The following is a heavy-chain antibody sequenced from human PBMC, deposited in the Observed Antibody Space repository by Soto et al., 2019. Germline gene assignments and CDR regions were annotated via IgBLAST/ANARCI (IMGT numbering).Heavy chain of an antibody. CDR3: ANSDRGGSGNSNF. J-gene: IGHJ4*02. V-gene: IGHV3-23*01. Sequence: GGSLRLSCAASGLAFNTYAMDWVRQAPGKGLEWVSSISGSGDRTYYADSVKGRFTISRDNSENTLYLEMNSLRAEDTAVYYCANSDRGGSGNSNFWGQGTLVTVSS. CDR2: ISGSGDRT. D-gene: IGHD3-10*01. CDR1: GLAFNTYA.